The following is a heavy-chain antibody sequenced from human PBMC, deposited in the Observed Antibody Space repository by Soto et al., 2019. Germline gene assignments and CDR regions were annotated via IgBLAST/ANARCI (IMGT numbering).Heavy chain of an antibody. CDR2: IYYSGNT. Sequence: SETLSLTCTVSGASISSSYNYWGWIRQPPGRGLEWIGSIYYSGNTFYNPSLKSRVTISGDTSKNQFSLDLSSVTAAETAIYYCARHSINIGGYGMDVWGQGTTVTVSS. V-gene: IGHV4-39*01. J-gene: IGHJ6*02. D-gene: IGHD2-21*01. CDR1: GASISSSYNY. CDR3: ARHSINIGGYGMDV.